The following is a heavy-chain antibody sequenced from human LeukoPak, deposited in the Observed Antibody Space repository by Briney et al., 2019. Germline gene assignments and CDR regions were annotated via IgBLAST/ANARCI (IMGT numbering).Heavy chain of an antibody. D-gene: IGHD6-13*01. J-gene: IGHJ3*02. V-gene: IGHV3-21*01. CDR1: GFTFSSYS. Sequence: GGSLRLSCAASGFTFSSYSMNWVRQAPGKGLEWVSSISSSSRYIYYADSVKGRFTISRDNAKNSLYLQMNSLRAEDTAVYYCARDQVEEYSSSWYSNDAFDIWGQGTMVTVSS. CDR3: ARDQVEEYSSSWYSNDAFDI. CDR2: ISSSSRYI.